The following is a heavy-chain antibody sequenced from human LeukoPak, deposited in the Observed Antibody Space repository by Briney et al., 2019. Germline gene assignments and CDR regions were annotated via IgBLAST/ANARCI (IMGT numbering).Heavy chain of an antibody. J-gene: IGHJ4*02. CDR1: GSTFSSYA. V-gene: IGHV3-23*01. CDR3: AKGVYGSGSYPLDFDY. D-gene: IGHD3-10*01. Sequence: GGSLRLSCAASGSTFSSYAMSWVRQAPGKGLEWVPAISGSGGSTYYADSVKGRFTISRDNSKNTLYLQMNSLRAEDTAVYYCAKGVYGSGSYPLDFDYWGQGTLVTVSS. CDR2: ISGSGGST.